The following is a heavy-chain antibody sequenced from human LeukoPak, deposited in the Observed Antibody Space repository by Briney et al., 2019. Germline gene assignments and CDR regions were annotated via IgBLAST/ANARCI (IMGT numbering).Heavy chain of an antibody. V-gene: IGHV4-61*08. J-gene: IGHJ4*02. Sequence: SETLSLTCTVSGGSISSSDYYWSWIRQPPGKGLEWIGYIYYSGSTNYNPSLKSRVTISVDTSKNQFSLKLSSVTAADTAVYYCARLGRGYSGYVPVARLYFDYWGQGTLVTVSS. CDR2: IYYSGST. D-gene: IGHD5-12*01. CDR1: GGSISSSDYY. CDR3: ARLGRGYSGYVPVARLYFDY.